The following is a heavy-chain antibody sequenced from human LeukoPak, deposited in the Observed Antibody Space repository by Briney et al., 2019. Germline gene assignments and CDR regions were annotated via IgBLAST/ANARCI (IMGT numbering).Heavy chain of an antibody. CDR1: GFTFSSYA. CDR2: ISGSGTNT. CDR3: AKRRHYYGSGDYYRDP. V-gene: IGHV3-23*01. J-gene: IGHJ5*02. Sequence: PGGSLRLSCAASGFTFSSYAMSWVRQAPGKELEWVSSISGSGTNTYYADSVKGRFTISRDNSRNLLFLQMSSLRVEDTAVYYCAKRRHYYGSGDYYRDPWGQGTLVTVSS. D-gene: IGHD3-10*01.